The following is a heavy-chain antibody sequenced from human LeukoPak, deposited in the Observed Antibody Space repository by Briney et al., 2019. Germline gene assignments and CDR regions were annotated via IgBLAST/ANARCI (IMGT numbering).Heavy chain of an antibody. CDR2: INHSGST. CDR1: GGSFSGYY. CDR3: ARGSSPEN. Sequence: PSETLSLTCAVYGGSFSGYYWSWTRQPPGKGLEWIGEINHSGSTNYNPSLKSRVTISVDTSKNQFSLKLSSVTAADTAVYYCARGSSPENWGQGTLVTVSS. V-gene: IGHV4-34*01. J-gene: IGHJ4*02. D-gene: IGHD6-13*01.